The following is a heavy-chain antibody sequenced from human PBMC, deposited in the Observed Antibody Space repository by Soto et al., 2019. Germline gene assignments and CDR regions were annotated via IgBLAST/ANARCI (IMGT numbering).Heavy chain of an antibody. V-gene: IGHV3-11*06. CDR3: ARVDETVAGTFDY. CDR2: ISSSSSYT. D-gene: IGHD6-19*01. J-gene: IGHJ4*02. Sequence: PGGSLRLSCAASGLHFSDYYMSWIRTAPGKGLEWVSYISSSSSYTNYADSVKGRFTISRDNAKNSLYLQMNNLRAEDTAVYYCARVDETVAGTFDYWGQGTLVTVSS. CDR1: GLHFSDYY.